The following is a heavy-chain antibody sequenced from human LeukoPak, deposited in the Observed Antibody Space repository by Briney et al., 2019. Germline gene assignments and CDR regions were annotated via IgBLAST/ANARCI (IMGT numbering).Heavy chain of an antibody. J-gene: IGHJ4*02. Sequence: GGSLRLSCAASGFTFSSYAMSWVRQAPGKGLEWVSAISGSGGGTYYADSVKGRFTISRDNSKNTLYLQMNSLRAEDTAVYYCAKDRGSGIVVVVAAFNWGQGTLVTVSS. CDR3: AKDRGSGIVVVVAAFN. CDR1: GFTFSSYA. CDR2: ISGSGGGT. V-gene: IGHV3-23*01. D-gene: IGHD2-15*01.